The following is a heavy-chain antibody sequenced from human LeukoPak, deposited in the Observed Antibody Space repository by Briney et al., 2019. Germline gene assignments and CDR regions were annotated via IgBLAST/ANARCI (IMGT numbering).Heavy chain of an antibody. D-gene: IGHD3-16*01. CDR1: AGSISSGSYG. V-gene: IGHV4-61*02. J-gene: IGHJ4*02. CDR2: IYTSGST. Sequence: SETLSLACTVSAGSISSGSYGWSWIRQRAGKGLEWIGRIYTSGSTNYNPSLKSRVTISVDTSKNQFSLKLSSVTAADTAVYYCARGGVDFDYWGQGTLVTVSS. CDR3: ARGGVDFDY.